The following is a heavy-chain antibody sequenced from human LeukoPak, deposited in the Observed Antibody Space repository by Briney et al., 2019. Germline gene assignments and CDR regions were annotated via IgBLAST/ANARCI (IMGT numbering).Heavy chain of an antibody. J-gene: IGHJ4*02. CDR3: ARRIQGMAPYYFDY. D-gene: IGHD5-24*01. Sequence: GGSLRLSCTASGFTFSSYWMHWVRHAPGKGLVWVSRINSDGGSTGYADSVKGRFTISRDNAKNTLYLQMNSLRAEDTAVYYCARRIQGMAPYYFDYWGQGTLVTVSS. V-gene: IGHV3-74*01. CDR1: GFTFSSYW. CDR2: INSDGGST.